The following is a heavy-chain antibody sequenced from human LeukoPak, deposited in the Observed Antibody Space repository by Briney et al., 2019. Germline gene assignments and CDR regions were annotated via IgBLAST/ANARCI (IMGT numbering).Heavy chain of an antibody. Sequence: KPSETLSLTCAVYGGSFSGYYWSWIRQPPGKGLEWIGEINHSGGTNYNPSLKSRVTISVDTSKNQFSLKLSSVTAADTAVYYCARGRGLYYDILTGYYNVMAFDYWGQGTLVTVSS. V-gene: IGHV4-34*01. CDR1: GGSFSGYY. D-gene: IGHD3-9*01. J-gene: IGHJ4*02. CDR2: INHSGGT. CDR3: ARGRGLYYDILTGYYNVMAFDY.